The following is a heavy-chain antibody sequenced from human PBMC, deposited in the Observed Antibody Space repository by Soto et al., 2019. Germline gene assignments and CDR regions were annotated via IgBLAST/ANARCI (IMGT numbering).Heavy chain of an antibody. J-gene: IGHJ4*02. D-gene: IGHD1-7*01. Sequence: PSETLSLTCTVSGGSISSSSYYWGWIRQPPGKGLEWIGSIYYSGSTYYNPSLKSRVTISVDTSKNQFSLKLSSVTAADTAVYYCARQNWNYGTYFDYWGQGTLVTVSS. CDR3: ARQNWNYGTYFDY. V-gene: IGHV4-39*01. CDR2: IYYSGST. CDR1: GGSISSSSYY.